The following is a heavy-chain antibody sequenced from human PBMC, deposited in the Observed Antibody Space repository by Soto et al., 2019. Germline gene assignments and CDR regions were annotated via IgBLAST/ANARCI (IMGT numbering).Heavy chain of an antibody. J-gene: IGHJ4*02. CDR2: IYYSGST. D-gene: IGHD5-12*01. V-gene: IGHV4-31*03. CDR1: GGSISSGGYC. CDR3: ARDGYNSIPALD. Sequence: SETLSLTCTVSGGSISSGGYCWSWIRQHPGKGLEWIGYIYYSGSTYYNPSLKSRVTISVDTSKNQFSLKLSSVTAADTAVHYCARDGYNSIPALDWGQGTLVTVSS.